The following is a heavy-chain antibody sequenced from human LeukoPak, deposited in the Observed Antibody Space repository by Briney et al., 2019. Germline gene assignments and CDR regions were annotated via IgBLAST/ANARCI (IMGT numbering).Heavy chain of an antibody. CDR1: GGSISSYY. CDR3: ARGTIFGVPDY. D-gene: IGHD3-3*01. V-gene: IGHV4-59*01. Sequence: PSETLSLTCTVSGGSISSYYWSWIRQPPGKGLEWIGYIYYSGSTNYNPSLKSRVTISVDTSKNQFSLKLSSVTAADTAVYYCARGTIFGVPDYWGQGTLVTASS. CDR2: IYYSGST. J-gene: IGHJ4*02.